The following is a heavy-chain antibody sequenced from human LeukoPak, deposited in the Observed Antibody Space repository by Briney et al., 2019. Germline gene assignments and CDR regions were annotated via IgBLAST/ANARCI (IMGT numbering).Heavy chain of an antibody. CDR1: GGSIDTTIYF. V-gene: IGHV4-39*02. Sequence: SETLSLTCSVSGGSIDTTIYFWGWLRQPPGKGLEWIGDIYYNGDTYYNPSLESRVTLSMDTSKNRFSLRLSSVTAADTAVYYCARTLSARDWFDPWGQGTLVTVSS. CDR2: IYYNGDT. CDR3: ARTLSARDWFDP. D-gene: IGHD3-3*02. J-gene: IGHJ5*02.